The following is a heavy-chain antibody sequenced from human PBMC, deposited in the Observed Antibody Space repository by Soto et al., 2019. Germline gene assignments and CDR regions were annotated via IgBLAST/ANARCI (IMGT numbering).Heavy chain of an antibody. V-gene: IGHV4-30-4*01. Sequence: PSETLSLTCTVSGGSISSGDYYWSWIRQPPGKGLEWIGYIYYSGSTYFNPSLKSRVTISVDTSKNQFSPNLSSVTAADTAVYYCASLTGRRRGIVVTPGLYRGQGTLVTVSS. CDR1: GGSISSGDYY. J-gene: IGHJ4*02. CDR3: ASLTGRRRGIVVTPGLY. CDR2: IYYSGST. D-gene: IGHD3-22*01.